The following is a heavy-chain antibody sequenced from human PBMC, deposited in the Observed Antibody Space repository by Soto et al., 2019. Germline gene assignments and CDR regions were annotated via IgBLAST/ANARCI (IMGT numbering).Heavy chain of an antibody. CDR3: ARGGHTAMVTYYFDY. CDR2: INPNSGGT. J-gene: IGHJ4*02. Sequence: QVQLVQSGAGVKKPGASVKVSCKASGYTFTGYYMHWVRQAPGQGLEWMGWINPNSGGTNYAQKFQGWVTMTRDTSISTAYMELSRLRSDDTAVYYCARGGHTAMVTYYFDYWGQGTLVTVSS. CDR1: GYTFTGYY. V-gene: IGHV1-2*04. D-gene: IGHD5-18*01.